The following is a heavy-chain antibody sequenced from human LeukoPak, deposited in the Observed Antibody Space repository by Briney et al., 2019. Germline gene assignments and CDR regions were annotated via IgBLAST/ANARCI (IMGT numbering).Heavy chain of an antibody. V-gene: IGHV1-69*13. D-gene: IGHD3-3*01. Sequence: SVKVSCKASGGTFSSYAISWVRQAPGQGLEWMGGIIPIFGTANYAQKFQGRVTITADESTSTAYMELSSLRAEDTAVYYCAKDLAKELLYRRGKYYFDYWGQGILVTVPS. J-gene: IGHJ4*02. CDR3: AKDLAKELLYRRGKYYFDY. CDR2: IIPIFGTA. CDR1: GGTFSSYA.